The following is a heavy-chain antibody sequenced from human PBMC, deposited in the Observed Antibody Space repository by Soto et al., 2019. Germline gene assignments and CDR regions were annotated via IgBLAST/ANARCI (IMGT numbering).Heavy chain of an antibody. V-gene: IGHV4-59*01. CDR3: ARVYCSSTRCEPYFDY. D-gene: IGHD2-2*01. J-gene: IGHJ4*02. CDR1: GGSISSYY. Sequence: SETLSLTCTVSGGSISSYYWSWIRQPPGKGLEWIGYIYYSGSTNYNPSLKSRVTISVDTSKNQFSLKLSSVTAADTAVYHCARVYCSSTRCEPYFDYWGQGTLVTVS. CDR2: IYYSGST.